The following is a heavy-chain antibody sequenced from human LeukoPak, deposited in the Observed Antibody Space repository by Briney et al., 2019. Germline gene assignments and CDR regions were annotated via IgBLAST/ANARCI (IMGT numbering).Heavy chain of an antibody. Sequence: PSETLSLTCTVSGGSISNYYWSWIRQPPGKGLEWIGYIYYSGNTNYNPSLKSRVTISVDTSKNQFSLKLSSVTAADTAVYSCARHWSSSWYTSAFDICGQGTMVTVSS. CDR3: ARHWSSSWYTSAFDI. CDR2: IYYSGNT. J-gene: IGHJ3*02. CDR1: GGSISNYY. D-gene: IGHD6-13*01. V-gene: IGHV4-59*08.